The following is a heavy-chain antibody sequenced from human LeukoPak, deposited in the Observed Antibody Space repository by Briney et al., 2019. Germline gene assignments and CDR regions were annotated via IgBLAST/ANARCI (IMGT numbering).Heavy chain of an antibody. CDR3: ARSQHYGDRSGVFDY. CDR1: GFTFSSYG. Sequence: PGGSLRLSCAASGFTFSSYGMHWVRQAPGKGLEWVAFIRYDGSNKYYADSVKGRFTISRDNSKNTLYLRMNSLRAEDTAVYYCARSQHYGDRSGVFDYWGQGTLVTVSS. CDR2: IRYDGSNK. V-gene: IGHV3-30*02. D-gene: IGHD4-17*01. J-gene: IGHJ4*02.